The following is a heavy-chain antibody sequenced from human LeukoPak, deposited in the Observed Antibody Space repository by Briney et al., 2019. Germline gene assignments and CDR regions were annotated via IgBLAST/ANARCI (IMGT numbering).Heavy chain of an antibody. CDR2: IIPILGTA. J-gene: IGHJ4*02. CDR3: ARTGGSSGYSCDY. D-gene: IGHD3-22*01. Sequence: SVKVSCKASVGTFSSYAISWVGQAPGQGLEWMGGIIPILGTANYAQKFHCRVTITADESPSTAYMEPSSLRSEDTAVYSCARTGGSSGYSCDYWGQGTLVTVSS. CDR1: VGTFSSYA. V-gene: IGHV1-69*13.